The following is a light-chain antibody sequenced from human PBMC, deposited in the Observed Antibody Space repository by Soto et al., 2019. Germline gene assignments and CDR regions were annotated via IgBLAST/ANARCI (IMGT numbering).Light chain of an antibody. CDR3: HQYHHFPRT. J-gene: IGKJ1*01. V-gene: IGKV1-5*03. CDR2: QAS. Sequence: DIQLTPSPSTLSASVGDRVTITCRAGQSINGWLAWYQQKPGQAPNLLNYQASTLESGAPSRFSVSGSGTEFTLTVSSLQPDDFATAYCHQYHHFPRTVGQGTKVE. CDR1: QSINGW.